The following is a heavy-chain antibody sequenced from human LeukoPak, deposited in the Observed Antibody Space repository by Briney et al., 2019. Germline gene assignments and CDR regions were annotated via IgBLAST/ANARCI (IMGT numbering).Heavy chain of an antibody. Sequence: SETLSLTCSVSGYSISSGYYWGWFRQPPGKGLDGIGSFNQIGSTPYNPCLRGRVTISVDTSKNPFSLKLSAVSAAGTDVYSCARLAWGRLDYWGQGTLVTVSS. CDR2: FNQIGST. V-gene: IGHV4-38-2*02. J-gene: IGHJ4*02. D-gene: IGHD7-27*01. CDR1: GYSISSGYY. CDR3: ARLAWGRLDY.